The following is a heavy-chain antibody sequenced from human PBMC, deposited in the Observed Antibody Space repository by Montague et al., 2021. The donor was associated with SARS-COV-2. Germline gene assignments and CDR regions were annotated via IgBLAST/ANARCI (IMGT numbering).Heavy chain of an antibody. CDR1: SGSIISSGYY. CDR2: IYYSGTT. J-gene: IGHJ4*02. D-gene: IGHD3-10*01. CDR3: ARGMIRGVTTPFDY. V-gene: IGHV4-39*02. Sequence: ETLSLTCSVSSGSIISSGYYWGWIRQPPGKELEWIGNIYYSGTTYYNPSLQSRGTISVDTSKNHLSLRLSSVTAADTAVYFCARGMIRGVTTPFDYWGQGSQVTVSS.